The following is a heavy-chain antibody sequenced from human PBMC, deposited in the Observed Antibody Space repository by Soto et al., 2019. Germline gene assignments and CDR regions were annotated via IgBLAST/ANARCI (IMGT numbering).Heavy chain of an antibody. D-gene: IGHD6-13*01. CDR2: IYSGGST. CDR1: GFTVSSNY. Sequence: EVQLVESGGGLVQPGGSLRLSCAASGFTVSSNYMSWVRQAPGKGLEWVSVIYSGGSTYYADSVKGRFTISRDNSKNTLYLQMNSLRAEDTAVYYCARDWSAAGLHAEYFQHWGQGTLVTVSS. V-gene: IGHV3-66*01. CDR3: ARDWSAAGLHAEYFQH. J-gene: IGHJ1*01.